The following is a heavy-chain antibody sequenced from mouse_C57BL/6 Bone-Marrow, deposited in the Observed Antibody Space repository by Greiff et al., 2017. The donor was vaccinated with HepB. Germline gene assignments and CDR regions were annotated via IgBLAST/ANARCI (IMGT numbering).Heavy chain of an antibody. D-gene: IGHD4-1*01. V-gene: IGHV5-4*01. Sequence: EVKVEESGGGLVKPGGSLKLSCAASGFTFSSYAMSWVRQTPEKRLEWVATISDGGSYTYYPDNVKGRFTISRDNAKNNLYLQMSHLKSEDTAMYYCARDPLGANWGQGTLVTVSA. CDR2: ISDGGSYT. J-gene: IGHJ3*01. CDR1: GFTFSSYA. CDR3: ARDPLGAN.